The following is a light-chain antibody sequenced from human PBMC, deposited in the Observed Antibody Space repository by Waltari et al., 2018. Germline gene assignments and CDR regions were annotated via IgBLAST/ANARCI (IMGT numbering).Light chain of an antibody. CDR1: QSISSW. J-gene: IGKJ1*01. Sequence: DIQMTQSPSTLSASVGDRVTITCRASQSISSWLAWYQQKPGKAPKLLIYKASSLDSGVPSRFSGSGSRTEFTLTISSLQPDDFATYYCQQYNSYGTFGQGTKVEIK. V-gene: IGKV1-5*03. CDR2: KAS. CDR3: QQYNSYGT.